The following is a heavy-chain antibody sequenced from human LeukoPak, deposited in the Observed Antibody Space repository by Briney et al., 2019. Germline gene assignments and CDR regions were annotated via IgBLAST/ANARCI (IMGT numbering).Heavy chain of an antibody. CDR2: INHSGST. V-gene: IGHV4-34*01. J-gene: IGHJ3*02. Sequence: SETLSLTCAVYGGSFSGYYWSWIRQPPGKGLEWIGEINHSGSTNYDPSLKSRVTISVDTSKNQFSLKLSSVTAADTAVYYCARGFQEFDIWGQGTMVTVSS. CDR3: ARGFQEFDI. CDR1: GGSFSGYY.